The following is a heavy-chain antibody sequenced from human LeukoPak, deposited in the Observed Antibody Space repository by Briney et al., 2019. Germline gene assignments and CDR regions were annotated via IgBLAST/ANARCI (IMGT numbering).Heavy chain of an antibody. CDR1: GYSIISDYY. V-gene: IGHV4-38-2*02. Sequence: SETLSLTCTVSGYSIISDYYWGWLRQPPGKELEWIGSIYHTGTTYYNPSLRSRVTISVDMSKNQFSLKLNSMTAADTAVYYCARGGSYDFWNAFDIWGQGTMVTVSS. CDR2: IYHTGTT. CDR3: ARGGSYDFWNAFDI. J-gene: IGHJ3*02. D-gene: IGHD3-3*01.